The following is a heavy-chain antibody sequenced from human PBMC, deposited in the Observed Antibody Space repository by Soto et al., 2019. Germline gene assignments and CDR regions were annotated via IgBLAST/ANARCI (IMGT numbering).Heavy chain of an antibody. V-gene: IGHV4-61*01. J-gene: IGHJ4*02. CDR3: ARVRYCSGGTCYFSLDD. CDR2: IYYSGST. Sequence: SETLSLTCTVSGGSVSSGSYYWSWIRQPPGKGLEWIGYIYYSGSTNYNPSLKSRVTISVDTSKNQFSLKLSSVTAADTAVYYCARVRYCSGGTCYFSLDDSGQGTLVTVSS. D-gene: IGHD2-15*01. CDR1: GGSVSSGSYY.